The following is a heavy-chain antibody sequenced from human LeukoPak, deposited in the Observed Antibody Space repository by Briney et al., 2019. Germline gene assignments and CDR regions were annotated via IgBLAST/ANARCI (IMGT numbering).Heavy chain of an antibody. V-gene: IGHV4-31*03. J-gene: IGHJ4*02. CDR3: AREVITPTHVDY. Sequence: PSQTLSLTCTASGGSISSGGYYWSWIRQHPGKGLEWIGYIYYSGSTYYNPSLKSRVTISVDTSKNQFSLKLSSVTAADTAVYYCAREVITPTHVDYWGQGTLVTVSS. CDR1: GGSISSGGYY. D-gene: IGHD3-22*01. CDR2: IYYSGST.